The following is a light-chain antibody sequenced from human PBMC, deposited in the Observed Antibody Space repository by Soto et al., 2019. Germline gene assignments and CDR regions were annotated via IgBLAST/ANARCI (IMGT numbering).Light chain of an antibody. CDR1: QIIGSS. CDR2: DAS. V-gene: IGKV1-5*01. J-gene: IGKJ2*01. CDR3: QQYYSYPYT. Sequence: DIQMTQSPSTLSASVGDRVTITCRASQIIGSSLAWYQQKPGKAPKPLIYDASTLQSGVPSRFSGSESGTEFTLTISSLQPDDSATYYCQQYYSYPYTFGQGTKLEIK.